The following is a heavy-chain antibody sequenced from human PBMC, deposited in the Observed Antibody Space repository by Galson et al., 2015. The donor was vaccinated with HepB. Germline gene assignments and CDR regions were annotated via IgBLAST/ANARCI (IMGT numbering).Heavy chain of an antibody. CDR1: GYTFTSYS. V-gene: IGHV7-4-1*02. CDR3: AVKGETSESGIYDYYYYYGMDV. Sequence: SVKVSCKASGYTFTSYSMNWVRQAPGQGLEWMGWINTNTGNPTYGQGFTGRFVFSLDTSVSTAYLQISSLKTEDTAVYYCAVKGETSESGIYDYYYYYGMDVWGQGTTVTVSS. D-gene: IGHD3-10*01. CDR2: INTNTGNP. J-gene: IGHJ6*02.